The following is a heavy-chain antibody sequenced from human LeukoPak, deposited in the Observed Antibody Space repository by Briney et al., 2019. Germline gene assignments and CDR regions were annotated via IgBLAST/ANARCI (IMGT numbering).Heavy chain of an antibody. CDR3: ARGATTVVTLDY. D-gene: IGHD4-23*01. V-gene: IGHV4-39*07. CDR2: IYYSGST. J-gene: IGHJ4*02. CDR1: GGSISSYY. Sequence: SETLSLTCTVSGGSISSYYWGWIRQPPGKGLEWIGSIYYSGSTYYNPSLKSRVTISVDTSKNQFSLKLSSVTAADTAVYYCARGATTVVTLDYWGQGTLVTVSS.